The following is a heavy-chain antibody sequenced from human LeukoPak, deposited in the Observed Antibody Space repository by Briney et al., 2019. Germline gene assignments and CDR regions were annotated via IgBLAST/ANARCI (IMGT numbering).Heavy chain of an antibody. Sequence: SETLSLTCPVSGGSISSYYWSWIRQPPGKGLEWIGYIYYSGSTNYNPSLKSRVTISVDTSKNQFSLKLSSVTAADTAVYYCARDHNYGMDVWGQGTTVTVPS. CDR3: ARDHNYGMDV. CDR1: GGSISSYY. CDR2: IYYSGST. V-gene: IGHV4-59*01. J-gene: IGHJ6*02.